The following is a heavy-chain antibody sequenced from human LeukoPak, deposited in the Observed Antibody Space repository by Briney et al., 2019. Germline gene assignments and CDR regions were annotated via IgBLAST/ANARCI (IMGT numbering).Heavy chain of an antibody. CDR2: IAGSGGKT. Sequence: GGSLRLSCAASGFIFSTSNMNWVRQAPGKGLEWVSAIAGSGGKTYYAVSVKGRFTISRDNSKNTLSLQMSGLRADDTAVYYCVRLTESFFDSRSDYWGQGTLVTVSS. D-gene: IGHD3-22*01. CDR3: VRLTESFFDSRSDY. J-gene: IGHJ4*02. CDR1: GFIFSTSN. V-gene: IGHV3-23*01.